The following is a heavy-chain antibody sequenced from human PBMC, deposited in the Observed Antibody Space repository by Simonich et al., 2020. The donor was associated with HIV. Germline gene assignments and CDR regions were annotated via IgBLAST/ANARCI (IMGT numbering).Heavy chain of an antibody. CDR1: GGSFSGYY. D-gene: IGHD2-2*01. Sequence: QVQLQQWGAGLLKPSETLSLPCAVYGGSFSGYYWSSIRQPPGKGLEWIGKINHSGSTNSHPSLKSRVTISGDTSKNQFSLKLSSVTAADTAVYYCARGFYQRLYYFDYWGQGTLVTVSS. V-gene: IGHV4-34*01. CDR3: ARGFYQRLYYFDY. CDR2: INHSGST. J-gene: IGHJ4*02.